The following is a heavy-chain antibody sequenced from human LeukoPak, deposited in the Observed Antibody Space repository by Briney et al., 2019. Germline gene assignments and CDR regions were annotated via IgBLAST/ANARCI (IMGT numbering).Heavy chain of an antibody. Sequence: PGRSLRLSCAASGFTFDDYAMPWVRQAPGKGLEWVSGISWNSGSIGYADSVKGRFTISRDNAKNSLYLQMNSLRAEDTALYYCAKSQGATTSIFAFDIWGQGTMVTVSS. CDR3: AKSQGATTSIFAFDI. CDR2: ISWNSGSI. D-gene: IGHD1-26*01. CDR1: GFTFDDYA. V-gene: IGHV3-9*01. J-gene: IGHJ3*02.